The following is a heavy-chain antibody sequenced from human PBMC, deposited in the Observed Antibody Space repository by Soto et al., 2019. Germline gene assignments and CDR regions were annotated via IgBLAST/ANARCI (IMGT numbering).Heavy chain of an antibody. V-gene: IGHV4-34*01. CDR2: INHSGST. CDR3: AREFIVVVVDATLLDYGMDV. D-gene: IGHD2-15*01. CDR1: GGSFSGYY. J-gene: IGHJ6*02. Sequence: SETLSLTCAVYGGSFSGYYWSWIRQPPGKGLEWIGEINHSGSTNYNPSLKSRVTISVDTSKNQFSLKLSSVTAADTAVYYCAREFIVVVVDATLLDYGMDVWGQGTPVTVSS.